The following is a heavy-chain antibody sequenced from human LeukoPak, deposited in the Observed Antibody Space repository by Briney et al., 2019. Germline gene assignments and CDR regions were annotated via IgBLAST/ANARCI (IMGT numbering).Heavy chain of an antibody. V-gene: IGHV3-7*01. CDR3: ATSHDSAGND. J-gene: IGHJ4*02. D-gene: IGHD2-15*01. CDR2: IRHDGNAK. CDR1: GFAFSDFW. Sequence: GGSLRLSCAASGFAFSDFWMSWVRQAPGKGLEWVANIRHDGNAKTYVPSVRGRFTISRDNAKNSLYLQMNSLTVEDTAEYYCATSHDSAGNDWGQGTLVTVSS.